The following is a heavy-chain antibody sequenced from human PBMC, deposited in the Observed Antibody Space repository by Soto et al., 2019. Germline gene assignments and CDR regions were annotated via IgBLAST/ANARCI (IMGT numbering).Heavy chain of an antibody. CDR1: GGSFSGYY. D-gene: IGHD5-18*01. Sequence: SETLSLTCAVYGGSFSGYYWSWIRQPPGKGLEWIGEINHSGSTNYNPSLKSRVTISVDTSKNQFSLKLSSVTAADTAVYYCATGPDTAMVTFDYWGQGTLVT. V-gene: IGHV4-34*01. CDR2: INHSGST. CDR3: ATGPDTAMVTFDY. J-gene: IGHJ4*02.